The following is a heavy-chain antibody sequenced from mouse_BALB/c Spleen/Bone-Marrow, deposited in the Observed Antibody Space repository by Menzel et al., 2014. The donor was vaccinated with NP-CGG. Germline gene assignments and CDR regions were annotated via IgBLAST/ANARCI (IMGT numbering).Heavy chain of an antibody. CDR3: ARDGYYVVMDY. D-gene: IGHD2-3*01. CDR2: IWAGGST. Sequence: QVQLKESGPGLVAPSQSLSIPCTVSGFSLTNYGVHWVRQPPGKGLEWLGVIWAGGSTNYNSALMSRLSITKDNSKNQVFLKMNSLQTADTAMYYCARDGYYVVMDYWGQGTSVTVSS. J-gene: IGHJ4*01. V-gene: IGHV2-9*02. CDR1: GFSLTNYG.